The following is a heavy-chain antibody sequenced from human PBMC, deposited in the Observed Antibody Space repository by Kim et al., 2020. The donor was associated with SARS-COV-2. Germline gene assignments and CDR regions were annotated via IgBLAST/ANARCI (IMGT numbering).Heavy chain of an antibody. CDR3: TRYFYDGSGYSRPFDY. J-gene: IGHJ4*02. Sequence: ASVKVSCKTFGYTFTDYYIHWVRQAPGQGLEWVGRINTDDGERFYAQKFQGRVTMTSDTSVSTAFMELSRLTADDTAVYYCTRYFYDGSGYSRPFDYWGQGPLVTVSS. D-gene: IGHD3-22*01. V-gene: IGHV1-2*06. CDR2: INTDDGER. CDR1: GYTFTDYY.